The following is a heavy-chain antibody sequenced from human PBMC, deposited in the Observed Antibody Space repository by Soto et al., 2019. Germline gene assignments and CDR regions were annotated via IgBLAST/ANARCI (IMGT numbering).Heavy chain of an antibody. V-gene: IGHV3-48*02. Sequence: EVQLVESGGGLVQPGGSLRLSCAASGFTFSSYSMNWVRQAPGKGLEWVSYISSSSTIYYADSVKGRFTISRDNAKNSLYLQMNSLRDEDTAVYYCARGPSRGIVGNWGQGTLVTVSS. CDR3: ARGPSRGIVGN. CDR1: GFTFSSYS. CDR2: ISSSSTI. D-gene: IGHD3-22*01. J-gene: IGHJ1*01.